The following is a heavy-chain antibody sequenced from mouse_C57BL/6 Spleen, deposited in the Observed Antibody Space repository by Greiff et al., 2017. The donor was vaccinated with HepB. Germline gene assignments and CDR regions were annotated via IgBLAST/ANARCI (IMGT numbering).Heavy chain of an antibody. D-gene: IGHD1-1*01. CDR3: ARNYGSSYDWYFDV. CDR2: INPNYGTT. CDR1: GYSFTDYN. J-gene: IGHJ1*03. V-gene: IGHV1-39*01. Sequence: VQLKQSGPELVKPGASVKISCKASGYSFTDYNMNWVKQSNGKSLEWIGVINPNYGTTSYNQKFKGKATLTVDQSSSTAYMQLNSLTSEDSAVYYCARNYGSSYDWYFDVWGTGTTVTVSS.